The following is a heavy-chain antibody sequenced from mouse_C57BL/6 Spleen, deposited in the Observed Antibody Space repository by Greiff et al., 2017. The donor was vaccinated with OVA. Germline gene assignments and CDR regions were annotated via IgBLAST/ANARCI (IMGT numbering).Heavy chain of an antibody. Sequence: QVQLQQPGAELVRPGSSVKLSCKASGYTFTSYWMHWVKQRPIQGLEWIGNIDPSDSETHYNQKFKDKATLTVDKSSSTAYMQLSSLTSEDSAVDYCARRAYAGGWFAYWGQGTLVTVSA. J-gene: IGHJ3*01. D-gene: IGHD1-1*01. CDR1: GYTFTSYW. V-gene: IGHV1-52*01. CDR2: IDPSDSET. CDR3: ARRAYAGGWFAY.